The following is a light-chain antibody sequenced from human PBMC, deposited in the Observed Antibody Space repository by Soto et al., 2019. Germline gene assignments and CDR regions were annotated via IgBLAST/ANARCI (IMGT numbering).Light chain of an antibody. V-gene: IGLV2-14*01. J-gene: IGLJ2*01. CDR2: DVR. Sequence: QSALTQPASVSGSPGQSITISCTGTSSDVGGYNYVSWYQQHPGKAPKLMIYDVRNRPSGVSNRSSGSKSDNTASLTISGVLPEDEADYYCSSYTSSSAHVIFGGGTKLTVL. CDR1: SSDVGGYNY. CDR3: SSYTSSSAHVI.